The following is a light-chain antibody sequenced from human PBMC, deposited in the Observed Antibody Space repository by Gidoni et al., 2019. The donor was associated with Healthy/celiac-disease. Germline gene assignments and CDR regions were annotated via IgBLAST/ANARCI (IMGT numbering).Light chain of an antibody. CDR3: SSYTSSSTLRV. CDR1: SRDVGGYNY. V-gene: IGLV2-14*01. J-gene: IGLJ2*01. CDR2: DVS. Sequence: QSALTQPASVSGSPGQSITIPCPGTSRDVGGYNYVPWYQQHPGKAPKLMIYDVSNRPSGVSNRFSGSKSGNTASLTISGLQAEDEADYYCSSYTSSSTLRVFGGGTKLTVL.